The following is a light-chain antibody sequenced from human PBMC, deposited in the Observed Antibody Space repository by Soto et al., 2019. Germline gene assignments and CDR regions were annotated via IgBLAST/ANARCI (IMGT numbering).Light chain of an antibody. J-gene: IGKJ1*01. CDR3: HQYGSAPWT. Sequence: EIVLTQSPDTLSLSPGERATLSCRASQTVIHNHLAWHQQKPGQTPRLLVYGASSRATGIPDRFSGSGSGTDFTLTISRLEPEDFAVYYCHQYGSAPWTFGQGTKVDI. V-gene: IGKV3-20*01. CDR1: QTVIHNH. CDR2: GAS.